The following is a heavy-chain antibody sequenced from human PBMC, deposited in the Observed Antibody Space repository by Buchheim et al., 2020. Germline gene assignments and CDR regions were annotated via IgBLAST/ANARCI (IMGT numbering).Heavy chain of an antibody. D-gene: IGHD2-8*01. Sequence: QVQLQESGPGLVKSSQTLSLTCAVSGGSISSGGYSWSWIRQPPGKGLEWIGYIYYSGSTYYNPSLKSRVTISVDTSKNQFSLKLSSVTAADTAVYYCARGDCTNGVCPSNWFDPWGQGTL. CDR3: ARGDCTNGVCPSNWFDP. V-gene: IGHV4-30-4*07. CDR1: GGSISSGGYS. CDR2: IYYSGST. J-gene: IGHJ5*02.